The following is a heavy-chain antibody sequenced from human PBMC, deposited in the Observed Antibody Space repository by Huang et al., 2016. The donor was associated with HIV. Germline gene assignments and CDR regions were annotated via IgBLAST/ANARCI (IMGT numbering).Heavy chain of an antibody. J-gene: IGHJ4*02. D-gene: IGHD3-22*01. CDR1: GFSISSYW. CDR3: ARDPRIQSWLNFFDY. CDR2: INSDGSST. Sequence: EVQLVESGGGLVQPGGSLRLSCAASGFSISSYWMPWVRQAPGKGLVWGSRINSDGSSTSYAESVKGRFTISRDNAKNTLYLQMNSLRAEDTAVYYCARDPRIQSWLNFFDYWGQGTLVSVSS. V-gene: IGHV3-74*01.